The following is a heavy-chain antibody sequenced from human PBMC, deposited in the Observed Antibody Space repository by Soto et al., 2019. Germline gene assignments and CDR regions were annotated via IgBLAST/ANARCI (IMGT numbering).Heavy chain of an antibody. V-gene: IGHV4-39*01. CDR2: IYYSGST. CDR1: GGSISSSSYY. J-gene: IGHJ6*02. Sequence: SETLSLTCTVSGGSISSSSYYWGWIRQPPGKGLEWIGSIYYSGSTYYNPSLKSRVTISVDTSKNQFSLKLSSVTAADTAVYYCARTGRGYSYYYGMDVWGQGTTVTVSS. CDR3: ARTGRGYSYYYGMDV. D-gene: IGHD5-12*01.